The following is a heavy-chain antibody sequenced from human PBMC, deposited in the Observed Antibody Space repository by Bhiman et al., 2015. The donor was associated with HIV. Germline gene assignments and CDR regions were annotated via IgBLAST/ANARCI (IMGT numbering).Heavy chain of an antibody. CDR1: GFTFDDYA. CDR3: AKDINHYYYDSSGYPDY. Sequence: EVQLVESGGVVVQPGGSLRLSCAASGFTFDDYAMHWVRQAPGKGLEWVSLISWDGGSTYYADSVKGRFTISRDNSKNSLYLQMNSLRAEDTALYYCAKDINHYYYDSSGYPDYWGQGTLVTVSS. V-gene: IGHV3-43D*03. CDR2: ISWDGGST. D-gene: IGHD3-22*01. J-gene: IGHJ4*02.